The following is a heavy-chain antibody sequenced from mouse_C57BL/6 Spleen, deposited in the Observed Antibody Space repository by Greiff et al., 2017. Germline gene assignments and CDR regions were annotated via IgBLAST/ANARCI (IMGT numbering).Heavy chain of an antibody. CDR1: GFTFSDYY. Sequence: EVQVVESGGGLVQPGGSLKLSCAASGFTFSDYYMYWVRQTPEKRLEWVAYISNGGGSTYYPDTVKGRFTISRDNAKNTLYLQMSRLKSEDTAMYYCARSSYYYGMDYWGQGTSVTVSS. CDR3: ARSSYYYGMDY. V-gene: IGHV5-12*01. J-gene: IGHJ4*01. CDR2: ISNGGGST.